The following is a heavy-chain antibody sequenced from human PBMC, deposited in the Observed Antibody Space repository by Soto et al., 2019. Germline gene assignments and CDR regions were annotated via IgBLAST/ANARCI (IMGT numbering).Heavy chain of an antibody. Sequence: QVQLEQSGAEVKKPGSSEKISCKASGGTLSDHGVSRLRQAPGQGLEWVGGTIPVYNTANYAPKNQCRVTIAADKSRNRAYKELGRLSSADTGVYSWARGVFGSVTYYTGPSAFGIWGQGTLVSVST. CDR2: TIPVYNTA. CDR3: ARGVFGSVTYYTGPSAFGI. V-gene: IGHV1-69*06. CDR1: GGTLSDHG. J-gene: IGHJ3*02. D-gene: IGHD3-3*01.